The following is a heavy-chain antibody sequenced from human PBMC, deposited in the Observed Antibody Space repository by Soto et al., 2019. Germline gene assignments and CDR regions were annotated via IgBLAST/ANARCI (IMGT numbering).Heavy chain of an antibody. CDR3: AQQLVRRYYYYYYMDV. J-gene: IGHJ6*03. D-gene: IGHD6-13*01. Sequence: QLQLQESGPGLVKPSETLSLTCTVSGGSISSSSYYWGWIRQPPGKGLEWIGSIYYSGSTYYNPSLKSRVTISVDTSKTQFSLKLSSVTAADTAVYYCAQQLVRRYYYYYYMDVWGKGTTVTISS. CDR2: IYYSGST. V-gene: IGHV4-39*01. CDR1: GGSISSSSYY.